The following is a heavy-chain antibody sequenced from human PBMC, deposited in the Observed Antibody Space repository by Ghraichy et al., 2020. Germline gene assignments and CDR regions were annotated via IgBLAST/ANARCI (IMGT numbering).Heavy chain of an antibody. V-gene: IGHV1-2*02. CDR3: ARDRTMTGMTNAFDV. CDR1: GYTFTAYP. Sequence: ASVKVSCKASGYTFTAYPIHWVRQAPGQGLEWMGWISPKSGVINYAQKFQGRVTMTGDTSTGTAYMELSRLTSGDTAVYYCARDRTMTGMTNAFDVWGQGTMVAVSS. J-gene: IGHJ3*01. CDR2: ISPKSGVI. D-gene: IGHD1-1*01.